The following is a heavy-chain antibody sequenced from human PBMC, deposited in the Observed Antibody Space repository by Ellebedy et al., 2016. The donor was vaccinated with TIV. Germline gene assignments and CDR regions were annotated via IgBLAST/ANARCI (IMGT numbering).Heavy chain of an antibody. CDR1: GYTFTSYG. V-gene: IGHV1-18*04. J-gene: IGHJ2*01. Sequence: ASVKVSCKASGYTFTSYGISWVRQAPGQGLEWMGWISAYNGNTNYAQKLQGRVTMTTDTSTSTAYMELRSLRSDDTAVYYCTRCHDSEKVAVNDWYFDVWGRGTQVTVSS. CDR3: TRCHDSEKVAVNDWYFDV. D-gene: IGHD6-19*01. CDR2: ISAYNGNT.